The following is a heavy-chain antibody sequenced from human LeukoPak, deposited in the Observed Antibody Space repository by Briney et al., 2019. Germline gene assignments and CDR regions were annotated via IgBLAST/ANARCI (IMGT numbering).Heavy chain of an antibody. CDR1: GGTFSSSA. CDR2: IIPIFGTA. J-gene: IGHJ5*02. V-gene: IGHV1-69*05. CDR3: ARWFSPPVTIFGVVIMDNWFDP. Sequence: SVKVSCKASGGTFSSSAISWVRQAPGQGLEWMGRIIPIFGTANYAQKFQGRVTITTDESTSTAYMELSSLRSEDTAVYYCARWFSPPVTIFGVVIMDNWFDPWGQGTLVTVSS. D-gene: IGHD3-3*01.